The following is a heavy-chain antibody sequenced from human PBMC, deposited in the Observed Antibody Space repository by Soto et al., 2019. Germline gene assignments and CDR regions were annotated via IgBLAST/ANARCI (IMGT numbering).Heavy chain of an antibody. V-gene: IGHV4-31*03. Sequence: SETLSLTCTVSGGSISSGGYYWSWIRQHPGKGLEWIGYIYYSGSTYYNPSLKSRVTISVDTSKNQFSLKLSFVTAADTAVYYCARYGRSSGSWFEPWGQGTLVTVSS. J-gene: IGHJ5*02. CDR1: GGSISSGGYY. D-gene: IGHD6-19*01. CDR2: IYYSGST. CDR3: ARYGRSSGSWFEP.